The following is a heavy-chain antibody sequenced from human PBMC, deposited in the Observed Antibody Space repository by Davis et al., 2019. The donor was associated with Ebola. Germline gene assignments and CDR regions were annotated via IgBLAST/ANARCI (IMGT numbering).Heavy chain of an antibody. CDR1: GFTFSTYS. Sequence: GGSLRLSCAASGFTFSTYSMNWVRQAPGKGLEWVSYISSSSSTIYYADSVKGRFTISRDNAKNSLYLQMNSLRAEDTAVYYCARSLYMVRGVIITGQVDYWGQGTLVTVSS. D-gene: IGHD3-10*01. CDR2: ISSSSSTI. V-gene: IGHV3-48*04. CDR3: ARSLYMVRGVIITGQVDY. J-gene: IGHJ4*01.